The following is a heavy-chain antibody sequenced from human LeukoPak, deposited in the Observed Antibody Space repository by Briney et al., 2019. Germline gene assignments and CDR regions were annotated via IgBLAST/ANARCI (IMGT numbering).Heavy chain of an antibody. CDR1: GGSFSGYY. CDR2: INHSGST. D-gene: IGHD3-22*01. V-gene: IGHV4-34*01. Sequence: SETLSLTCAVYGGSFSGYYWSWIRQPPGKGLEWIGEINHSGSTNYNPSLKSRVTISVDTSKNQFSLKLSSVTAADTAVYYCARRRMIVVAPFDPWGQGTLVTVSS. CDR3: ARRRMIVVAPFDP. J-gene: IGHJ5*02.